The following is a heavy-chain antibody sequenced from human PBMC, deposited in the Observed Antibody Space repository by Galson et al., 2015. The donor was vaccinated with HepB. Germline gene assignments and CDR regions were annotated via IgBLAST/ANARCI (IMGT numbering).Heavy chain of an antibody. Sequence: SLRLSCAASGFTFSSYAMSWVRQAPGKGLEWVSAVSPSGTNTYYADSVKGRFTISRDNSKNTLFLQMNSLRAEDTAVYYCAKVSSGSSHWGQGTLVTVPS. J-gene: IGHJ4*02. CDR3: AKVSSGSSH. CDR1: GFTFSSYA. D-gene: IGHD1-26*01. CDR2: VSPSGTNT. V-gene: IGHV3-23*01.